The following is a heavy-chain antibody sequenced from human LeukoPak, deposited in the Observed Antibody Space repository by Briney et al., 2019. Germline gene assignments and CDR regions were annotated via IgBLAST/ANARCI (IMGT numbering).Heavy chain of an antibody. CDR2: ISGGSSYL. J-gene: IGHJ4*02. Sequence: GGSLRLSCAASGFTFSSYSMNWVRQAPGKGLEWVSSISGGSSYLYYADSVKGRFTISRDNAKNSLYLQMNSLRAEDTAVYYCAKKGSRIAAAGPYFDYWGQGTLVTVSS. V-gene: IGHV3-21*01. D-gene: IGHD6-13*01. CDR3: AKKGSRIAAAGPYFDY. CDR1: GFTFSSYS.